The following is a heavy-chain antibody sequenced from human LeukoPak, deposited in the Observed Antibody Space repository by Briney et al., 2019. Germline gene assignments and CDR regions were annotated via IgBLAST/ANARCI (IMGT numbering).Heavy chain of an antibody. CDR2: IYYSGST. J-gene: IGHJ5*02. Sequence: SETLSLTCTVSGGSISSYYWSWIRQPPGKGLEWIGYIYYSGSTNYNPSLKSRVTISVDTSKNQFSLKLSSVTAADTAVYYCARAGRIVVDNWFDPWGQGTLATVSS. CDR3: ARAGRIVVDNWFDP. CDR1: GGSISSYY. V-gene: IGHV4-59*01. D-gene: IGHD3-22*01.